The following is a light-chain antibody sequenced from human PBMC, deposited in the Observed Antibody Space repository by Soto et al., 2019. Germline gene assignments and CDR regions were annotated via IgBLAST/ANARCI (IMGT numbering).Light chain of an antibody. CDR1: SSDVGNYNL. Sequence: QSALTQPASVSGSPGQSITISCTGTSSDVGNYNLVSWYQQHPGKAPKFMIYEVNKRPSGVSNRFSGSKSGNTASLSISGLQAEDEADYYCSSYTSSSTLVFGTGTKVTVL. CDR3: SSYTSSSTLV. CDR2: EVN. J-gene: IGLJ1*01. V-gene: IGLV2-14*02.